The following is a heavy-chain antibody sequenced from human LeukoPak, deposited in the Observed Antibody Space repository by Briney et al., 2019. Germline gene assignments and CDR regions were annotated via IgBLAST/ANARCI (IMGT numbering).Heavy chain of an antibody. CDR2: IYPGDSDT. V-gene: IGHV5-51*01. J-gene: IGHJ3*02. D-gene: IGHD3-16*01. CDR1: GYRFPNYW. CDR3: ARSRAEKVPVWGSYRHHDAFDI. Sequence: GESLMISCKGSGYRFPNYWIGWVRQMPGKGLEWMGIIYPGDSDTTYKPSFQGQVTISADKSISSAYLQWSSLKASDTAMYYCARSRAEKVPVWGSYRHHDAFDIWGQGTRVTVSS.